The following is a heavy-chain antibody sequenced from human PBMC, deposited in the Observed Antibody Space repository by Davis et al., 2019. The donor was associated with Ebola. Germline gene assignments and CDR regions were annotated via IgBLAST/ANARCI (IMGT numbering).Heavy chain of an antibody. CDR2: IGGSDSTT. J-gene: IGHJ2*01. D-gene: IGHD3-22*01. Sequence: PGGSLRLSCVASRFTFSDYYMSWIRQAPGKGLEWISYIGGSDSTTYYADSVRGRFTISRDNSKNTLYLQMNSLRAEDTAVYYCAKSTSMIVVRKRFFDLWGRGTLVTVSS. V-gene: IGHV3-11*01. CDR3: AKSTSMIVVRKRFFDL. CDR1: RFTFSDYY.